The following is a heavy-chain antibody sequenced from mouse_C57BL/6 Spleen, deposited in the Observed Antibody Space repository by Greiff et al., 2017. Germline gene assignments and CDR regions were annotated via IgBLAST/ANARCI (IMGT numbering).Heavy chain of an antibody. CDR3: ASTTVVATDAMDY. V-gene: IGHV1-20*01. Sequence: VQLKQSGPELVKPGDSVKISCKASGYSFTGYFMNWVMQSHGKSLEWIGRINPYNGDTFDNQKFKGKATLTVDTSSSTAHMELRSLTSEDSSVYYCASTTVVATDAMDYWGQGTSVTVSS. J-gene: IGHJ4*01. CDR1: GYSFTGYF. D-gene: IGHD1-1*01. CDR2: INPYNGDT.